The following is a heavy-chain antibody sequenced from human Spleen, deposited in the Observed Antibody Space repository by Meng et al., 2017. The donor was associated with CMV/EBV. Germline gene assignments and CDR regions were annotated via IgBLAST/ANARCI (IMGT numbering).Heavy chain of an antibody. J-gene: IGHJ6*02. V-gene: IGHV1-58*01. CDR3: AAGYYDHYGMDV. CDR2: IVVGSGNT. CDR1: GFTFTSSA. Sequence: SVNVSCTASGFTFTSSAVQWVRQARGQRLEWIGWIVVGSGNTNYAQKFQERVTITRDMSTSTAYMELSSLRSEDTAVYYCAAGYYDHYGMDVWGQGTTVTVSS.